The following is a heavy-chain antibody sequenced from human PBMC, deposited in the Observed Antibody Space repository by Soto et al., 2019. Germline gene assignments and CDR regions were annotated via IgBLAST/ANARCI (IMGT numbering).Heavy chain of an antibody. CDR1: GFTFSGSA. D-gene: IGHD5-18*01. Sequence: GGSLRLSCAASGFTFSGSAMHWVRQASGKGLEWVGRIRSKANSYATAYAASVKGRFTISRDDSKNTAYLQMNSLKTEDTAVYYCNRIGNTAMVRNGMDVWGQGTKVTVSS. CDR2: IRSKANSYAT. V-gene: IGHV3-73*01. CDR3: NRIGNTAMVRNGMDV. J-gene: IGHJ6*02.